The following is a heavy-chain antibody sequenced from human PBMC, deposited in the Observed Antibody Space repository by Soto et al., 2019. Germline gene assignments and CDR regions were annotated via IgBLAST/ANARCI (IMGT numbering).Heavy chain of an antibody. Sequence: QVQLVESGGGVVQPGRSLRLSCAASGFTFSSYGMHWVRQAPGKGLEWVAVIWYDGSNEYYADSVKGRFTISRDNSKNTLYLQMNSLRAEDTAVYYCARDGAVGYGMDVWGQGTTVTVSS. CDR2: IWYDGSNE. J-gene: IGHJ6*02. CDR3: ARDGAVGYGMDV. V-gene: IGHV3-33*01. CDR1: GFTFSSYG.